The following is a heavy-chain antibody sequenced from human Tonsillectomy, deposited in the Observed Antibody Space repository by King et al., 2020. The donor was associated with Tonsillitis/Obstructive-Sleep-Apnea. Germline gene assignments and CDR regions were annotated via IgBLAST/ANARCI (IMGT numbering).Heavy chain of an antibody. V-gene: IGHV1-18*01. CDR1: GYSFTNYG. CDR3: ARDSMSHYFDSSAYYTFAY. CDR2: ISAYNGDT. J-gene: IGHJ4*02. D-gene: IGHD3-22*01. Sequence: VQLVESGAEVKKPGASVKVSCKASGYSFTNYGISWVRQAPGQGLEWMGWISAYNGDTNYAQKLQGRVTMTTDTSTNTAYMELRSLRSDDTAVYYCARDSMSHYFDSSAYYTFAYWGQGTLVTVSS.